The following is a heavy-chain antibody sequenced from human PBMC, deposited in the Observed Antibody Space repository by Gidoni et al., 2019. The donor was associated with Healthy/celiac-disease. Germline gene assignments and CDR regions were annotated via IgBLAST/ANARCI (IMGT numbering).Heavy chain of an antibody. J-gene: IGHJ4*02. Sequence: QVQLVESGGGVVQPGRSLRLSCAASGFTFSSYGMHWVRQAPGKGLEWVAVIWYDGSNKYYADSVKGRFTISRDNSKNTLYLQMNSLRAEDTAVYYCARADLSGSYYEDWDYWGQGTLVTVSS. CDR2: IWYDGSNK. CDR1: GFTFSSYG. D-gene: IGHD1-26*01. V-gene: IGHV3-33*01. CDR3: ARADLSGSYYEDWDY.